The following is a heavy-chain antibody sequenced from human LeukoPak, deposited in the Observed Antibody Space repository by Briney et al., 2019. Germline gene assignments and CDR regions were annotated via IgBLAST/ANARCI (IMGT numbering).Heavy chain of an antibody. CDR1: GDSVSSNTPA. CDR2: AYYRSKWYN. V-gene: IGHV6-1*01. CDR3: ARQQRGAFDY. Sequence: SQTLSVTCAISGDSVSSNTPAWNWIRQSPSRGLEWLGRAYYRSKWYNDYAVSVRSRITINPDTAKNQFSLQLNSVTPEDTAVYYCARQQRGAFDYWGQGTLVTVSS. J-gene: IGHJ4*02. D-gene: IGHD6-13*01.